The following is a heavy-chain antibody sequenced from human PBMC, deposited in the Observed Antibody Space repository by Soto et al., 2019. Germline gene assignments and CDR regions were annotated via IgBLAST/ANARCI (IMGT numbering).Heavy chain of an antibody. D-gene: IGHD3-9*01. V-gene: IGHV4-39*01. Sequence: PSETLSLTCSVSGDSINSDKYYWGWIRQPPGKGLEWIGSIYYRGNTYYNPSLQNRVTISLDKSKSQFSLKLTSVTAADSAVYFSARLEGLAKIPSYIDFWGQSAQDTVSS. CDR1: GDSINSDKYY. CDR3: ARLEGLAKIPSYIDF. J-gene: IGHJ4*02. CDR2: IYYRGNT.